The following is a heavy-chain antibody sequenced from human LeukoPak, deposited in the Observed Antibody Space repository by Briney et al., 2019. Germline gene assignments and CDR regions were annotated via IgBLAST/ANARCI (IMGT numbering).Heavy chain of an antibody. V-gene: IGHV3-30-3*02. CDR2: ISYDGSNK. J-gene: IGHJ3*02. D-gene: IGHD5-18*01. Sequence: GGSLRLSCAASGFTFSSYAMSWVRQAPGKGLEWVAVISYDGSNKYYADSVKGRFTISRDNSKNTLYLQMNSLRAEDTAVYYCAKNRGYSYGYARDAFDIWGQGTMVTVSS. CDR3: AKNRGYSYGYARDAFDI. CDR1: GFTFSSYA.